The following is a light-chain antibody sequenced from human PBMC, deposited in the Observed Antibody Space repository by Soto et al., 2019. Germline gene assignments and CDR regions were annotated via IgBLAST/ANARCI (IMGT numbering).Light chain of an antibody. CDR1: QSVSSSY. V-gene: IGKV3-20*01. J-gene: IGKJ3*01. CDR3: QQYGRSPLT. CDR2: GAS. Sequence: EIGLTQSPGTLSLSPGERATLSCRASQSVSSSYLAWYQQKPGQAPRLLIYGASSRATGIPDRFSGSGSGTDFTLTISRLEPEDFAVYYCQQYGRSPLTFGPGTKVDIE.